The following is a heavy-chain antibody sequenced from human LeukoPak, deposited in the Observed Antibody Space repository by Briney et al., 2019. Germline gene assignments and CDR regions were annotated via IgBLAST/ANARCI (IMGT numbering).Heavy chain of an antibody. CDR3: AKDILFRQELGAAAGSDY. CDR1: GFTFYTYG. J-gene: IGHJ4*02. V-gene: IGHV3-30*02. CDR2: IRYDGSNK. Sequence: GGSLRLSCAASGFTFYTYGMHWVRQAPGKGLEWVAFIRYDGSNKYYADSVKGRFTISRDNSKNTLYLQMNSLRVEDTALYYCAKDILFRQELGAAAGSDYWGQGTLVTVSS. D-gene: IGHD6-13*01.